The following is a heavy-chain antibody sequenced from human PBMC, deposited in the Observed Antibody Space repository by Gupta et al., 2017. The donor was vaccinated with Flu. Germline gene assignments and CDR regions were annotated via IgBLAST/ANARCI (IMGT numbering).Heavy chain of an antibody. CDR2: LDYNGRT. V-gene: IGHV4-39*01. Sequence: SIKWNDWYWGWVRQTPGKGLEWVLSLDYNGRTYTNPSLNSRVTMSVDPAKKQFSLELTGVTAADTAVYYCASSGSYDVFDTWGRGIRVTVSS. CDR1: SIKWNDWY. CDR3: ASSGSYDVFDT. J-gene: IGHJ4*02. D-gene: IGHD3-9*01.